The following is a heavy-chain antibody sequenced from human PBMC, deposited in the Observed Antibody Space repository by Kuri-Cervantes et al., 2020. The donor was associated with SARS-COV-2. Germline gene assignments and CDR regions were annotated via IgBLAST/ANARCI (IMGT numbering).Heavy chain of an antibody. Sequence: GESLKISCAPSGLTFSGFWMSWVRQAPGKGLECVANIKEDGSEKYYVDSVKGRLTISRDNAKNSLYLQMNSLRAEDTAVYYCARSTPFRRLVVISQGGAFDIWGQGTMVTVSS. CDR3: ARSTPFRRLVVISQGGAFDI. CDR1: GLTFSGFW. D-gene: IGHD3-22*01. V-gene: IGHV3-7*02. J-gene: IGHJ3*02. CDR2: IKEDGSEK.